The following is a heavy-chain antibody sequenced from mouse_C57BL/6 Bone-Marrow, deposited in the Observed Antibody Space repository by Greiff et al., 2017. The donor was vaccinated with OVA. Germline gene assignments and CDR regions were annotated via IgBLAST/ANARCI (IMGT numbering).Heavy chain of an antibody. CDR1: GFSLTSYA. CDR3: ARKVYDGYYYAMDY. V-gene: IGHV2-9-1*01. D-gene: IGHD2-3*01. Sequence: VKLQESGPGLVAPSQSLSITCTVSGFSLTSYAISWVRQPPGKGLEWLGVIWTGGGTNYNSALKSRLSISKDNSKSQVFLKMNSLQTDDTARYYCARKVYDGYYYAMDYWGQGTSVTVSS. J-gene: IGHJ4*01. CDR2: IWTGGGT.